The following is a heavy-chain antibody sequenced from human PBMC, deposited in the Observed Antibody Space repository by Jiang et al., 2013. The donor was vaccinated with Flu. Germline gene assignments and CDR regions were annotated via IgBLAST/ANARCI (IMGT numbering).Heavy chain of an antibody. V-gene: IGHV4-39*01. CDR2: IYYGGST. D-gene: IGHD3-3*01. Sequence: PGLLKPSETLSLTCTVSDGSISSSRYYWGWIRQPPGKGLEWIGSIYYGGSTYYNPSLKSRVTISVDTSNIQFSLKLSSVTAADTAVYYCARGSSSYSLDAFDIWGQGTMVTVSS. CDR3: ARGSSSYSLDAFDI. J-gene: IGHJ3*02. CDR1: DGSISSSRYY.